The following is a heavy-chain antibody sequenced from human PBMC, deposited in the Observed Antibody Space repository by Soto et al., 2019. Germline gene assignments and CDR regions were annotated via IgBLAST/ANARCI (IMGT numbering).Heavy chain of an antibody. J-gene: IGHJ4*02. V-gene: IGHV1-18*01. CDR2: IAPFNGKT. D-gene: IGHD6-13*01. CDR3: AREGGSSTYYPLELDF. Sequence: QVQLVQSGAEVKKPGSSVKVSCKASGGTFNTYSFGWLRQAPGQGLQWMGWIAPFNGKTSSLQRLQDRISMTIDTSASTAYLEVRSLTSDDTGVYFCAREGGSSTYYPLELDFWGQGTLVTVSS. CDR1: GGTFNTYS.